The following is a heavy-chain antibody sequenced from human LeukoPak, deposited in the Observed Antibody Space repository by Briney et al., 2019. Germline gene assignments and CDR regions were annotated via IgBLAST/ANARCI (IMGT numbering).Heavy chain of an antibody. V-gene: IGHV1-8*01. Sequence: RASVKVSCKASGYTFTSYDINWVRQATGQGPEWMGWMNPNSGNTGYAQKFQGRVTMTRNTSISTAYMELSSLRSEDTAMYYCARGNDLRLGELSSDYWGQGTLVTVSS. D-gene: IGHD3-16*02. CDR2: MNPNSGNT. CDR1: GYTFTSYD. J-gene: IGHJ4*02. CDR3: ARGNDLRLGELSSDY.